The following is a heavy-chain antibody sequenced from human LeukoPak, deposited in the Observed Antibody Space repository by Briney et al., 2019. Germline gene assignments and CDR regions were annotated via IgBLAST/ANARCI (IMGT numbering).Heavy chain of an antibody. CDR2: IYYSGST. J-gene: IGHJ5*02. V-gene: IGHV4-39*07. CDR3: AKLERRVWFDP. D-gene: IGHD1-1*01. CDR1: GGSINSGSYY. Sequence: SETLSLTCTVSGGSINSGSYYWVWIRQPPGKGLEWIGSIYYSGSTNYNPSLKSRVTISVDTSKNQFSLKLSSVTAADTAVYYCAKLERRVWFDPWGQGTLVTVSS.